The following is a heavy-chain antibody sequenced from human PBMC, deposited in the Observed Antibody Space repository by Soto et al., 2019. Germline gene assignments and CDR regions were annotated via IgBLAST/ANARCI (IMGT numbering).Heavy chain of an antibody. D-gene: IGHD3-22*01. Sequence: ASVKVSCKASGYTFTSYYMHCVRQAPGQGLEWMGIINPSGGSTSYAQKFQGRVTMTRDTSTSTVYMELSSLRSEDTAVYYCARRGYSTYYFDYWGQGTLVTVSS. CDR2: INPSGGST. CDR1: GYTFTSYY. J-gene: IGHJ4*02. CDR3: ARRGYSTYYFDY. V-gene: IGHV1-46*01.